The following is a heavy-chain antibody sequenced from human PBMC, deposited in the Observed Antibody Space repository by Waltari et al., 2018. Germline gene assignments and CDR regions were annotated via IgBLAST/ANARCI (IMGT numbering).Heavy chain of an antibody. Sequence: QAQLVQSGPEVKKPGASVRLSCKASGYWFTNYGIGWVRQAPGQGLEWMGWTSPYNGDTNYAQNLQGRVTVTADTSRGTAHMDLRSLKSEDTAVYYCVRESSGWFAMDVWGQGTTVTVSS. D-gene: IGHD6-19*01. V-gene: IGHV1-18*04. CDR1: GYWFTNYG. J-gene: IGHJ6*02. CDR3: VRESSGWFAMDV. CDR2: TSPYNGDT.